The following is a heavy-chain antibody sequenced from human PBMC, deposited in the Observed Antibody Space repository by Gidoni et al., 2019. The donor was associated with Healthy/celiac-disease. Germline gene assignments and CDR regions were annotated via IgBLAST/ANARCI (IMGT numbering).Heavy chain of an antibody. CDR2: INHSGST. CDR3: ARGRLRFLDQRSYGMDV. CDR1: GGSFSGYY. V-gene: IGHV4-34*01. J-gene: IGHJ6*02. Sequence: QVQLQQWGAGLLKPSETLSLTCAVYGGSFSGYYWSWIRQPPGKGLEWIGEINHSGSTNYNPSLKSRVTISVDTSKNQFSLKLSSVTAADTAVYYCARGRLRFLDQRSYGMDVWGQGTTVTVSS. D-gene: IGHD3-3*01.